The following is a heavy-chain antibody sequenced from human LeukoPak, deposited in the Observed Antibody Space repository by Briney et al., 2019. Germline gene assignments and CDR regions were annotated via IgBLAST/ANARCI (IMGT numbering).Heavy chain of an antibody. CDR2: ISSGSSTI. CDR1: GFTLSTYS. D-gene: IGHD1-26*01. CDR3: ARDEWELLLYYYYMDV. V-gene: IGHV3-48*01. J-gene: IGHJ6*03. Sequence: GGSLRLSCAASGFTLSTYSMNWVRQAPGKGLEWVSYISSGSSTIYYADSVKGRFTISRDNAKNSLYLQMNSLRAEDTAVYYCARDEWELLLYYYYMDVWGKGTTVTVSS.